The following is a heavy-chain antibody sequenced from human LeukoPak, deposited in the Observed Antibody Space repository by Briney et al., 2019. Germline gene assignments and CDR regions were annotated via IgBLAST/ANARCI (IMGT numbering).Heavy chain of an antibody. CDR2: INHSGST. CDR1: GGSFSGYN. D-gene: IGHD2-21*02. J-gene: IGHJ6*02. CDR3: ARDRGVVTAIFYYGMDV. Sequence: SETLSLTCAVYGGSFSGYNWSWIRQPPGKGREGVGEINHSGSTNYNPSLKSRVTISVDTSKYQFSLKLSSVTAADTAVYYCARDRGVVTAIFYYGMDVWGQGTTVTVSS. V-gene: IGHV4-34*01.